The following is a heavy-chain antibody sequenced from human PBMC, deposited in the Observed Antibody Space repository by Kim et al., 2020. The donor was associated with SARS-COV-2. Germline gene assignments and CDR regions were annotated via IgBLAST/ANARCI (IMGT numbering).Heavy chain of an antibody. V-gene: IGHV3-30*04. CDR1: GFTFSSYA. D-gene: IGHD2-15*01. CDR2: ISYDGSNK. CDR3: ARDQGYCSGGSCFEFDYYYYCGMDV. J-gene: IGHJ6*02. Sequence: GGSLRLSCAASGFTFSSYAMHWVRQAPGKGLEWVAVISYDGSNKYYADSVKGRFTISRDNSKNTLYLQMNSLRAEDTAVYYCARDQGYCSGGSCFEFDYYYYCGMDVWGQGTTVTVSS.